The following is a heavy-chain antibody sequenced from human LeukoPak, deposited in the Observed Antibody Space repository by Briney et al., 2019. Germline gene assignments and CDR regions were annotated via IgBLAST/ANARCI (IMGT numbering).Heavy chain of an antibody. Sequence: GGSLRLSCAASGFPFRSYAMHWVRQAPGKGLEYVSAITLDGISTYYANSVKGRFTISRDNSKNTLYLQMGSLRAEDMAVYYCARVAVPGTYDYWGQGTLDTVSS. J-gene: IGHJ4*02. CDR3: ARVAVPGTYDY. CDR2: ITLDGIST. D-gene: IGHD6-19*01. CDR1: GFPFRSYA. V-gene: IGHV3-64*01.